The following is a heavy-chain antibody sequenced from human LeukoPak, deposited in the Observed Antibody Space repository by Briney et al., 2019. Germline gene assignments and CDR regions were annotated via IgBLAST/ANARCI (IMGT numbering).Heavy chain of an antibody. CDR2: ISGSGADT. CDR3: AKPHGVGY. J-gene: IGHJ4*02. CDR1: GFTFSNFA. V-gene: IGHV3-23*01. D-gene: IGHD4-17*01. Sequence: PGGSLRLSCTTSGFTFSNFAMSWVRQAPGEGQGWVSIISGSGADTFYTDSVKGRFTISRDNSKNTLYLQMNSLRAEDTAVYYCAKPHGVGYLGQGTLVTVSS.